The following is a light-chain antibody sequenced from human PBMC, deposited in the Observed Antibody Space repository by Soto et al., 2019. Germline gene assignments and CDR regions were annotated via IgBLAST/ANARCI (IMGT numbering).Light chain of an antibody. Sequence: DIPLTQSPSFLSASVGDRVIITCRASQGISSYLAWYQQKPGKAPKLLIYAESILQSGVPSRFSGGGSGTEFTLTISSLQPEDFATYYCQQLNSYPRVSFGPGTKVDIK. CDR1: QGISSY. CDR2: AES. J-gene: IGKJ3*01. CDR3: QQLNSYPRVS. V-gene: IGKV1-9*01.